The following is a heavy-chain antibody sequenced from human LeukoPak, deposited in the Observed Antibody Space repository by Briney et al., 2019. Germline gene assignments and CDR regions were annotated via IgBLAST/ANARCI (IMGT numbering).Heavy chain of an antibody. V-gene: IGHV3-23*01. D-gene: IGHD6-19*01. CDR1: GFPYSNYA. CDR2: ISSGGHST. J-gene: IGHJ1*01. CDR3: AKGAGQWLVPSEYFQY. Sequence: GGSLRLSCAASGFPYSNYAMTWVRYAPGKGLESVSNISSGGHSTYYAGSVKGRFTISRDNSKNTLYLQMNSLRAEDTAVYYCAKGAGQWLVPSEYFQYWGQGTLVTVSS.